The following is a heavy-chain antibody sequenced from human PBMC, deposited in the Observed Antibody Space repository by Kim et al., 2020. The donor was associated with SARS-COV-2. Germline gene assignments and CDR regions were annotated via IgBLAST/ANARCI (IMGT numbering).Heavy chain of an antibody. Sequence: TRVTISVDTSKNQFSLKLSSVPAADTAVYYCARGTLYYYGSGRQNDAFDIWGQGTMVTVSS. D-gene: IGHD3-10*01. J-gene: IGHJ3*02. CDR3: ARGTLYYYGSGRQNDAFDI. V-gene: IGHV4-31*02.